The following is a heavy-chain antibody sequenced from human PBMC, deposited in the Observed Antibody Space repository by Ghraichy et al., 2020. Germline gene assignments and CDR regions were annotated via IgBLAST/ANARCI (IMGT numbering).Heavy chain of an antibody. CDR3: AKDRNPRSWFPSREVY. J-gene: IGHJ4*02. Sequence: GGSLRLSCAASGFTFSSYAMSWVRQAPGKGLEWVSAISGSGGSTYYADSVKGRFTISRDNSKNTLYLQMNSLRAEDTAVYYCAKDRNPRSWFPSREVYWGQGTLVTVSS. CDR1: GFTFSSYA. CDR2: ISGSGGST. D-gene: IGHD6-13*01. V-gene: IGHV3-23*01.